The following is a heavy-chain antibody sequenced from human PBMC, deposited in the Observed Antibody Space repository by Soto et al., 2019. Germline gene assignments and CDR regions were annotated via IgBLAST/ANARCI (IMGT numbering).Heavy chain of an antibody. D-gene: IGHD2-15*01. J-gene: IGHJ1*01. CDR1: GGSISSSSYY. V-gene: IGHV4-39*07. Sequence: ETLSLTCTVSGGSISSSSYYWGWIRQPPGKGLEWIGSIYYSGSTYYNPSLKSRVTISVDRSKNQFSLKLSSVTAADTAVYYCARVGYCSGGSCYGYFQHWGQGTLVTVSS. CDR2: IYYSGST. CDR3: ARVGYCSGGSCYGYFQH.